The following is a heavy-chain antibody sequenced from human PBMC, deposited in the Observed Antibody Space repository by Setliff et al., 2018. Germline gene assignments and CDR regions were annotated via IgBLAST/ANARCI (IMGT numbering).Heavy chain of an antibody. CDR3: AISTIFGVVSPTPDAFDI. Sequence: ASVKVSCKASGGTFSIYTISWVRQAPGQGLEWMGRIIPIFGTANYAQKFQGRVTITADKSTSTAHMELSSLRSEDTAVYYCAISTIFGVVSPTPDAFDIWGQGTMVTVS. J-gene: IGHJ3*02. CDR1: GGTFSIYT. D-gene: IGHD3-3*01. V-gene: IGHV1-69*08. CDR2: IIPIFGTA.